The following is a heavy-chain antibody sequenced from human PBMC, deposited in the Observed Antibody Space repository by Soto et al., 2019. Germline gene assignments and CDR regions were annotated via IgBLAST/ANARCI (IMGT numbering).Heavy chain of an antibody. J-gene: IGHJ4*02. Sequence: VGSLRLSCSASGFTFGTYTMHWVRQAPGRGPECVSTTSSHGGRTFYADFVKGRFTMSSDNSKNTPYLQMSSLRLEDTAVYYCVKARATGPKSDFDYWGQGTLVTVSS. CDR3: VKARATGPKSDFDY. CDR1: GFTFGTYT. V-gene: IGHV3-64D*06. CDR2: TSSHGGRT. D-gene: IGHD7-27*01.